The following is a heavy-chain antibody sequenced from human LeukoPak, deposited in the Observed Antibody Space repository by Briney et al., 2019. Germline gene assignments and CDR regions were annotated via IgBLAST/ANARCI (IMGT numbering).Heavy chain of an antibody. J-gene: IGHJ4*02. D-gene: IGHD6-13*01. CDR2: IYYSGST. CDR3: ARASGYSSRSTDY. V-gene: IGHV4-59*01. CDR1: GGSISSYY. Sequence: SETLSLTCTVSGGSISSYYWSWIRQPPGKGLEWIGYIYYSGSTNYNPSLKSRVTISVDTSKNQFSLKLSSVTAADTAVYYCARASGYSSRSTDYWGQGTLVTVSS.